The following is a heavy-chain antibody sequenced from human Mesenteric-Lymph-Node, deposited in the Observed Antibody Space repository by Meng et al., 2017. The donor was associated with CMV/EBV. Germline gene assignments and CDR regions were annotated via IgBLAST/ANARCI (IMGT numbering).Heavy chain of an antibody. Sequence: SETLSLTCTVSGGSISSYYWSWIRQPPGKGLEWIGYIYYSGSTNYNPSLKSRVTISVDTSKNQFSLRLRSVTAADTAVYYCARVVLYHYGMDVWGHGTTVTVSS. CDR3: ARVVLYHYGMDV. J-gene: IGHJ6*02. CDR1: GGSISSYY. V-gene: IGHV4-59*01. D-gene: IGHD6-6*01. CDR2: IYYSGST.